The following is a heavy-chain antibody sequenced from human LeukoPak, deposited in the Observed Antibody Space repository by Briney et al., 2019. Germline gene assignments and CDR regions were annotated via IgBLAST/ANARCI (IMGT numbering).Heavy chain of an antibody. CDR2: IYCSDSN. V-gene: IGHV4-4*07. Sequence: SETLSLTCTVSGESISGYFWTWLRQPAGKGLEWIGRIYCSDSNNYHPSLRSRVTMSLDTSKNHFSLNLTSVTAADTALYFCAREPTSGREPTSGRPLDYWGQRTLVTVSS. CDR1: GESISGYF. J-gene: IGHJ4*02. CDR3: AREPTSGREPTSGRPLDY. D-gene: IGHD5-12*01.